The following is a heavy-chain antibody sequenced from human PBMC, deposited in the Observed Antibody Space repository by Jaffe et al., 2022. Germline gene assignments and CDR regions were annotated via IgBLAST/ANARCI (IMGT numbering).Heavy chain of an antibody. CDR1: GGSISSYY. V-gene: IGHV4-59*01. CDR2: IYYSGST. CDR3: ARDRRRGSGWYIGDAFDI. Sequence: QVQLQESGPGLVKPSETLSLTCTVSGGSISSYYWSWIRQPPGKGLEWIGYIYYSGSTNYNPSLKSRVTISVDTSKNQFSLKLSSVTAADTAVYYCARDRRRGSGWYIGDAFDIWGQGTMVTVSS. D-gene: IGHD6-19*01. J-gene: IGHJ3*02.